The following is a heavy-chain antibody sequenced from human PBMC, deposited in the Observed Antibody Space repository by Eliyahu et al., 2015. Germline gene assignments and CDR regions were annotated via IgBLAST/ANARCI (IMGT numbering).Heavy chain of an antibody. Sequence: QVQLQESGPGLVKPSETLSLTCTVSXGSISSYYCRWIRPPPGKALEWIGYIYYDGSTNYNPSLKSRVTISVDTSKNQFSLKLSSVTAADTAVYYCARGNSYGGHFNYWGRGTLVTVSS. CDR2: IYYDGST. J-gene: IGHJ4*02. V-gene: IGHV4-59*01. CDR3: ARGNSYGGHFNY. D-gene: IGHD4-23*01. CDR1: XGSISSYY.